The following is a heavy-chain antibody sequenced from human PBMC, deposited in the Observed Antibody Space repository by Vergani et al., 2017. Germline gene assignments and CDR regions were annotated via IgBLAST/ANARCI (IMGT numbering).Heavy chain of an antibody. CDR2: ISYDGSNK. CDR1: GFTFSSYA. CDR3: AIEVAAVAGIDY. Sequence: QVQLVESGGGVVQPGRSLRLSCAASGFTFSSYAMHWVRQAPGKGLEWVAVISYDGSNKYYADSVKGRFTISRDNSKNTLYLQMNSLRAEDTAVYYCAIEVAAVAGIDYWGQGTLVTVSS. J-gene: IGHJ4*02. D-gene: IGHD6-19*01. V-gene: IGHV3-30-3*01.